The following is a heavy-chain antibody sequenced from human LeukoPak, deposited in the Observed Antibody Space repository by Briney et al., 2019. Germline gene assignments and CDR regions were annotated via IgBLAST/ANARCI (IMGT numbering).Heavy chain of an antibody. D-gene: IGHD2-15*01. CDR3: ARVLGYCSGGSCYTGGGY. CDR2: INPSGGST. Sequence: ASVTVSFKAPVYTFTSYYMHWVRQAPGQGLEWMGIINPSGGSTSYAQKFQGRVTMTRDTSTSTVYMELSSLRSEDTAVYYCARVLGYCSGGSCYTGGGYWGQGTLVTFSS. CDR1: VYTFTSYY. J-gene: IGHJ4*02. V-gene: IGHV1-46*01.